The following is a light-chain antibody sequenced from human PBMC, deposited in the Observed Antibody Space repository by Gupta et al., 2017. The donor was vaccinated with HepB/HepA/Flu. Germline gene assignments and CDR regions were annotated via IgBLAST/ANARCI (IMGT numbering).Light chain of an antibody. J-gene: IGKJ2*02. CDR2: QAS. CDR3: QQDCTSSRI. Sequence: DSQMTQSPSILSASVGDRVTITCRASQYINSWLAWYQQKPGKAPKLLIYQASSLESGVPSRFSGSGSGTEFTLTISSLQPDDFATYYCQQDCTSSRIFGQGTKLEIK. CDR1: QYINSW. V-gene: IGKV1-5*03.